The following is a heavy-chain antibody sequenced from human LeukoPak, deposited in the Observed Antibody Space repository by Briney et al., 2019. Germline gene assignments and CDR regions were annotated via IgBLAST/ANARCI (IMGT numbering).Heavy chain of an antibody. V-gene: IGHV4-39*01. CDR3: AIRRYSSSPGLVDY. Sequence: SETLSLTCTVSGGSISSSSYYWGWIRQPPGKGLEWIGSIYYSGSTYYNPSLKSRVTISVDTSKNQFSLKLSSVTAADTTVYYCAIRRYSSSPGLVDYWGQGTLVTVSS. CDR1: GGSISSSSYY. D-gene: IGHD6-6*01. CDR2: IYYSGST. J-gene: IGHJ4*02.